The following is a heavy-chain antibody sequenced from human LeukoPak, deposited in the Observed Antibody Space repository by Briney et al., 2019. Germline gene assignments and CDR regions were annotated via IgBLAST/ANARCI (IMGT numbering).Heavy chain of an antibody. CDR3: ATKYSAGWLFDY. CDR1: GFTFSSYT. CDR2: IDNDGSYI. V-gene: IGHV3-21*01. Sequence: GGSLRLSCAASGFTFSSYTMNWVRQAPGKGLEWVSSIDNDGSYIYYADSVKDRFTLSRDNAENSVHLQMISLRAEDTAVYYCATKYSAGWLFDYWGQGTLVTVSS. D-gene: IGHD5-12*01. J-gene: IGHJ4*02.